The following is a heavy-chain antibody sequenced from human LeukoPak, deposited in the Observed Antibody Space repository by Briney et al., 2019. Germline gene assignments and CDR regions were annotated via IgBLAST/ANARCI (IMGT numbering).Heavy chain of an antibody. V-gene: IGHV3-49*04. CDR3: ARAFYYYDSDY. CDR1: GFTFGDYA. J-gene: IGHJ4*02. D-gene: IGHD3-22*01. CDR2: IRSKAYGGTT. Sequence: PGGSLRLSCTASGFTFGDYAMSWVRQAPGKGLEWVGFIRSKAYGGTTEYAASVKGRFTISRDNAKNSLYLQMNSLRAEDTAVYYCARAFYYYDSDYWGQGTLVTVSS.